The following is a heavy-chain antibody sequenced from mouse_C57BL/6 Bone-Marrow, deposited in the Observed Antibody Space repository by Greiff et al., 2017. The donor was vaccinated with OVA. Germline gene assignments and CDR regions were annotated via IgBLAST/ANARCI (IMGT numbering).Heavy chain of an antibody. J-gene: IGHJ4*01. CDR1: GYTFTSYG. CDR3: AMYYYGSSRYYAMDY. D-gene: IGHD1-1*01. Sequence: QVQLQQSGAELARPGASVKLSCKASGYTFTSYGISWVKQRPGQGLEWIGRIHPSDSDTNYNQKFKGKATLTVDKSSSTAYMQLSSLTSEDSAVYYCAMYYYGSSRYYAMDYWGQGTSVTVSS. V-gene: IGHV1-74*01. CDR2: IHPSDSDT.